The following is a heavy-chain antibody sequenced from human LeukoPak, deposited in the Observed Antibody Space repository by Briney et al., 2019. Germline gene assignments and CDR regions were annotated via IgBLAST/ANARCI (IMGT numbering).Heavy chain of an antibody. Sequence: SETLSLTCTVSGGSISSYYWSWIRQPPGKGLEWIGYIYYSGSTNYNPSLKSRVTISVDTSKNQFSLKLSSVTAADTAVYYCARASNWNYGTYYYYYMDVWGKGTTVTVSS. J-gene: IGHJ6*03. CDR1: GGSISSYY. CDR2: IYYSGST. CDR3: ARASNWNYGTYYYYYMDV. V-gene: IGHV4-59*01. D-gene: IGHD1-7*01.